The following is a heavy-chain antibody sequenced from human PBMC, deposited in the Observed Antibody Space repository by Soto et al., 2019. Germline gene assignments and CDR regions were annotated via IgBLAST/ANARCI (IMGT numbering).Heavy chain of an antibody. V-gene: IGHV4-59*01. CDR3: ARDLRFQGHDYADYLGYGMDV. CDR1: GGSISPYY. CDR2: IYYSGRT. Sequence: SETLSLTCTVSGGSISPYYWSWIRQPPGKGLEWIGYIYYSGRTNYNPSLKSRVTISVDTSKNQFSLNLSSVTAADTAVYYCARDLRFQGHDYADYLGYGMDVWGQGITVTVSS. J-gene: IGHJ6*02. D-gene: IGHD4-17*01.